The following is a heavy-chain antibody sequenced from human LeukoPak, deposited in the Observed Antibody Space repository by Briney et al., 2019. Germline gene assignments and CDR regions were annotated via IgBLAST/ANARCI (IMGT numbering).Heavy chain of an antibody. J-gene: IGHJ4*02. CDR2: ISWRSGSI. D-gene: IGHD3-10*01. Sequence: GGSLRLSCAASGFTFDDYAMHWVRQAPGKGLECVSGISWRSGSIDYADSVKGRFTISRDNAKNSLYLQMNSLRAEDTALYYCAKARYYYGSGSSLVFDYWGQGTLVTVSS. CDR3: AKARYYYGSGSSLVFDY. CDR1: GFTFDDYA. V-gene: IGHV3-9*01.